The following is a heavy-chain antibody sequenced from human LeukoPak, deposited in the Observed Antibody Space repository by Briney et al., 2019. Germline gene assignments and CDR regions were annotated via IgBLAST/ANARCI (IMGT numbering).Heavy chain of an antibody. CDR2: IYYSGST. V-gene: IGHV4-39*07. J-gene: IGHJ4*02. CDR3: ARGDYSNLNFDY. Sequence: SETLSLTCTVSGGSISSSSYYWGWIRQPPGKGLEWIGSIYYSGSTYYNPSLKSRVTISVDTSKNQFSLKLSSVTAADTAVYYCARGDYSNLNFDYWGQGTLVTVSS. CDR1: GGSISSSSYY. D-gene: IGHD4-11*01.